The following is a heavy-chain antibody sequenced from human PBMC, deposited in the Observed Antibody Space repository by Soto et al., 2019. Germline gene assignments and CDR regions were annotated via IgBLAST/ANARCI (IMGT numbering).Heavy chain of an antibody. CDR2: ISSSSSYI. CDR3: ARHLIAARPDDY. V-gene: IGHV3-21*01. Sequence: GSLRVPWAASVFKFIKHSVNWVRQAPGKGLEWVSSISSSSSYIFYADSVKGRFTISRDNAKNSLYLQMNSLRAEDTAVYYWARHLIAARPDDYWGQGPLVTVSS. D-gene: IGHD6-6*01. CDR1: VFKFIKHS. J-gene: IGHJ4*02.